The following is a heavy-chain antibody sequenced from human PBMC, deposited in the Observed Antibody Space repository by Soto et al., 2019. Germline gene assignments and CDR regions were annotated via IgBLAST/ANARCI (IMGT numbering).Heavy chain of an antibody. D-gene: IGHD3-3*01. CDR3: ASHYDMWSGYLSPVDY. CDR2: IDTSGTKI. J-gene: IGHJ4*02. CDR1: GYTFSDYY. Sequence: GGSLRLSCAASGYTFSDYYMSWIRQAPGKGLEWISYIDTSGTKIYYADSVKGRFTITRDNAKNSLYLEMNSLRDEDTAVYYCASHYDMWSGYLSPVDYWRQGTLVTVSS. V-gene: IGHV3-11*01.